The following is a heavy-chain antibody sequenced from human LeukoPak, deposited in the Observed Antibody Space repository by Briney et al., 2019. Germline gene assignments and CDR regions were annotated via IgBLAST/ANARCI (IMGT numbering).Heavy chain of an antibody. J-gene: IGHJ4*02. CDR3: AKVRVYYDFWSGLDY. D-gene: IGHD3-3*01. Sequence: GGSLRLSCAASGFTFSSSVMHWVRQAPGKGLEWVVGISSDGNNKYYVDFVKGRFTISRDNSKNTLYLQMNSLRAEDTAVHYCAKVRVYYDFWSGLDYWGQGTLVTVSS. CDR1: GFTFSSSV. V-gene: IGHV3-30*18. CDR2: ISSDGNNK.